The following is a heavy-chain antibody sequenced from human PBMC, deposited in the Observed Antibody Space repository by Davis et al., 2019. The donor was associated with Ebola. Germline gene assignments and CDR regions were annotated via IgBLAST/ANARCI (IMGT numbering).Heavy chain of an antibody. J-gene: IGHJ4*02. Sequence: GESLKISCAASGFTFSNAWMNWVRQAQGKGLEWVGRIKSKTDGGTTDYAAPVKGRFTISRDDSKNTLYLQMNSLKTEDTAVYYCTTRRLVVVPAAILEDWGQGTLVTVSS. V-gene: IGHV3-15*07. CDR2: IKSKTDGGTT. D-gene: IGHD2-2*02. CDR3: TTRRLVVVPAAILED. CDR1: GFTFSNAW.